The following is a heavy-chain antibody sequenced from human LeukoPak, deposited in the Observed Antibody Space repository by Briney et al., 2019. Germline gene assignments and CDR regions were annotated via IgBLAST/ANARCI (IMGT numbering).Heavy chain of an antibody. CDR2: INHSGST. J-gene: IGHJ3*02. CDR3: ASGSVVLEI. V-gene: IGHV4-34*01. Sequence: KASETLSLTCAVYGGSFSGYYWSWIRQPPGKGLEWIGEINHSGSTNYNPSLKSRVTISVDTSKNQFSLKLSSVTAADTAVYYCASGSVVLEIWGQGTMVTVSS. D-gene: IGHD2-15*01. CDR1: GGSFSGYY.